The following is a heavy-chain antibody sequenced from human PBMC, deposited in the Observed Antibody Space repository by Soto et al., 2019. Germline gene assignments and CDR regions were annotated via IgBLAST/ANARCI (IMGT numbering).Heavy chain of an antibody. J-gene: IGHJ4*02. V-gene: IGHV4-4*07. D-gene: IGHD3-22*01. CDR3: ARNVYYYDSSGYWFDY. CDR1: GGSISSYY. CDR2: IYTSGST. Sequence: QVQLQESGPGLVKPSETLSLTCTVSGGSISSYYWSWIRQPAGKGLEWIGRIYTSGSTNYNPSLKSRVTMSVDTAKNQFSLKLSSVTAADTAVYYCARNVYYYDSSGYWFDYWGQGTLVTVSS.